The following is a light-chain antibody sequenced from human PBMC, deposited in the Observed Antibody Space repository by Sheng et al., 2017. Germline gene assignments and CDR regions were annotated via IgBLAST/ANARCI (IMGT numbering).Light chain of an antibody. J-gene: IGKJ3*01. CDR3: QKYNTALGVT. Sequence: DIQMTQSPSSVSASVGDRVTITCRASQGISSWLAWYQQRPGKAPKLLIYAASSLKSGVPSRFSGSGSGTDFTLTISSLQPEDVATYYCQKYNTALGVTFGPGTKVDIK. V-gene: IGKV1-12*01. CDR1: QGISSW. CDR2: AAS.